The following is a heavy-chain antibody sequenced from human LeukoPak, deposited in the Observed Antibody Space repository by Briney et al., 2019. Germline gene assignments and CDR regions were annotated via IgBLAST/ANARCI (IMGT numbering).Heavy chain of an antibody. J-gene: IGHJ4*02. CDR1: GGSFSDYY. Sequence: SSETLSLTCSVYGGSFSDYYWTWIRQPPGKGLEWIAEIDHSGTTNYNPSLQSRLSISLDTSRNQFSLRLTSVTAADTAMYYCARYVPTHSGSYSGGFDYWGQGTLVTVSS. CDR3: ARYVPTHSGSYSGGFDY. D-gene: IGHD1-26*01. V-gene: IGHV4-34*01. CDR2: IDHSGTT.